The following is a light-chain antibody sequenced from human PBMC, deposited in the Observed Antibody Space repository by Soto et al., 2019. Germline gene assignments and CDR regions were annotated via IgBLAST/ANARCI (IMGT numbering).Light chain of an antibody. CDR3: CSYAGSSTFV. CDR2: EGS. Sequence: QSVLTQPSSLSGSPGQSITISCTGTSSDVGSYNLVSWYQQHPGKAPKLMIYEGSKRPSGVSNRFSGSKSGNTASLTISGLQAEDEADYYCCSYAGSSTFVFGTGTKATVL. J-gene: IGLJ1*01. V-gene: IGLV2-23*01. CDR1: SSDVGSYNL.